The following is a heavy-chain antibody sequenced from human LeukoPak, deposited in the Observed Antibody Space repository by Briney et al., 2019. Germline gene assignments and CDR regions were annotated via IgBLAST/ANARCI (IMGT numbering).Heavy chain of an antibody. D-gene: IGHD6-13*01. CDR1: TFTFSTYW. CDR3: AKDGLDSSSWNSFDY. CDR2: INGDGSTT. V-gene: IGHV3-74*01. J-gene: IGHJ4*02. Sequence: GGSLRLSCEASTFTFSTYWMHWVRQAPGKGLVWVSYINGDGSTTNYADSVKGRLTISRDNAKNSLYLQMNSLRAEDTALYYCAKDGLDSSSWNSFDYWGQGTLVTVSS.